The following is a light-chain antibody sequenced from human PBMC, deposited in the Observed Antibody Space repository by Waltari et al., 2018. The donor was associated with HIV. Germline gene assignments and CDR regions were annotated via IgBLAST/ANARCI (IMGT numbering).Light chain of an antibody. CDR2: QDS. CDR1: KLGDKY. J-gene: IGLJ2*01. Sequence: SYELTQPPSVYVSPGQTASITCSVDKLGDKYACWYKQKPGQSPVLVIYQDSKRHSGIPERFTGSNSGNTATLTISGTQAMDEGDYYCQASDSSTVVFGGGTKLTVL. V-gene: IGLV3-1*01. CDR3: QASDSSTVV.